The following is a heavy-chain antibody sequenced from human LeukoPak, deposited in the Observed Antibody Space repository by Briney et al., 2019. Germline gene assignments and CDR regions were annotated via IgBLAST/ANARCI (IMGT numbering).Heavy chain of an antibody. Sequence: PGGSLRLSCAASGFTFSSYSMNWVRQAPGKGLEWVSYISSSSSTIYYADSVKGRFTISRDNAKNSLYLQMNSLRAEDTAVYYCARVRGKMATILAPHFDYWGQGTLVTVSS. CDR3: ARVRGKMATILAPHFDY. V-gene: IGHV3-48*01. D-gene: IGHD5-24*01. J-gene: IGHJ4*02. CDR1: GFTFSSYS. CDR2: ISSSSSTI.